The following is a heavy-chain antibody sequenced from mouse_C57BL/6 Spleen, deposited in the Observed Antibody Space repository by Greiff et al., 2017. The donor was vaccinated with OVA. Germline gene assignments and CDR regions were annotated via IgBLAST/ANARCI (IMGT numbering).Heavy chain of an antibody. CDR1: GYSFTDYN. V-gene: IGHV1-39*01. J-gene: IGHJ2*01. CDR2: INPNYGTT. Sequence: EVQVVESGPELVKPGASVKISCKASGYSFTDYNMNWVKQSNGKSLEWIGVINPNYGTTSYNQKFKGKATLTVDQSSSTAYMQLNSLTSEDSAVYYCARSEDPRYYFDYWGQGTTLTVSS. CDR3: ARSEDPRYYFDY.